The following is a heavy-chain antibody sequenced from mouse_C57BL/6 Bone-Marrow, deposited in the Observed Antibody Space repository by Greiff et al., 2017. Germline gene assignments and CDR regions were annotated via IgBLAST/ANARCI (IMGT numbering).Heavy chain of an antibody. D-gene: IGHD1-1*01. CDR2: IDPSDSYT. CDR1: GYTFTSYW. Sequence: QVQLQQPGAELVMPGASVKLSCKASGYTFTSYWMHWVKQRPGQGLEWIGEIDPSDSYTNYNQKFKGKSTLTVDKSSSTAYMQLSSLTSEDSAVYYCARDYYGRRGGWYFDVWGTGTTVTVSS. CDR3: ARDYYGRRGGWYFDV. V-gene: IGHV1-69*01. J-gene: IGHJ1*03.